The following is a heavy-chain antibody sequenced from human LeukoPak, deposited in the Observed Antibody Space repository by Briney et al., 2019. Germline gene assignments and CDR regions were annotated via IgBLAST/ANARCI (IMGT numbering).Heavy chain of an antibody. Sequence: GRSLKLSCVASGFIFSYYGMHWVRRAPGQGLEVVAFLRYDGSNHFHAVSVKGRFTISRDNSKNTLDLHMSSLRPEDTAMYYCVRALSSADGWYYFDLWGQGTLVTVSS. D-gene: IGHD6-19*01. CDR1: GFIFSYYG. CDR3: VRALSSADGWYYFDL. J-gene: IGHJ4*02. CDR2: LRYDGSNH. V-gene: IGHV3-33*01.